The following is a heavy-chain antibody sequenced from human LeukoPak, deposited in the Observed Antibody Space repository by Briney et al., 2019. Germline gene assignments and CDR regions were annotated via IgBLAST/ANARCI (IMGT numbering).Heavy chain of an antibody. CDR3: ATDSRRAAHDPFDY. Sequence: PGASVKVSCKVSGYTLTELSMHWVRQAPGKGLEWMGGFDPEDGETIYAQKFQGRVTMTEDTSTDTAYMELSSLRSEDTAVYYCATDSRRAAHDPFDYWGQGTLVTVSS. CDR1: GYTLTELS. J-gene: IGHJ4*02. V-gene: IGHV1-24*01. D-gene: IGHD3-3*01. CDR2: FDPEDGET.